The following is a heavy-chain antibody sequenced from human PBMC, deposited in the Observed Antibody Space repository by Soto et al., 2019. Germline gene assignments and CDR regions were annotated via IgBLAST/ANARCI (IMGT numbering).Heavy chain of an antibody. CDR2: ISGSGGST. CDR3: AKDTQNSSSRRLYYYYGMDV. Sequence: GGSLRLSCAASGFTFSSCAMSWVRQAPGKGLEWVSAISGSGGSTYYADSVKGRFTISRDNSKNTLYPQMNSLRAEDTAVYYCAKDTQNSSSRRLYYYYGMDVWGQGTTVTVSS. V-gene: IGHV3-23*01. J-gene: IGHJ6*02. CDR1: GFTFSSCA. D-gene: IGHD6-13*01.